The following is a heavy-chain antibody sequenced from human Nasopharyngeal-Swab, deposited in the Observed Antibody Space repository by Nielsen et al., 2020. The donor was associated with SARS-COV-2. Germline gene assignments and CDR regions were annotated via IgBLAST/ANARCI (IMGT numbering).Heavy chain of an antibody. D-gene: IGHD5-18*01. CDR1: GFTFSDYG. Sequence: GESLKISCAASGFTFSDYGLHWVRQAPGKGLEWLAHITYDGKNKYYADSVKGRFTVSRDNSKNILYLQMDSLRAEDTAVYSCARGVGGYNSDYFTYWGQGTPVTVSS. V-gene: IGHV3-30*03. J-gene: IGHJ4*02. CDR3: ARGVGGYNSDYFTY. CDR2: ITYDGKNK.